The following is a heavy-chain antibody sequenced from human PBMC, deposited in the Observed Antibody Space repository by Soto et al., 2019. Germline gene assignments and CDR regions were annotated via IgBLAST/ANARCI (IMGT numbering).Heavy chain of an antibody. CDR3: ARHVGYSSSWFSTDGAYYYYGMDV. J-gene: IGHJ6*02. D-gene: IGHD6-13*01. CDR1: GYSFTSYW. V-gene: IGHV5-10-1*01. CDR2: IDPSDSYT. Sequence: GESRKISCKGSGYSFTSYWISWVRQMPGKGLEWMGRIDPSDSYTNYSPSFQGHVTISADKSISTAYLQWSSLKASDTAMYYCARHVGYSSSWFSTDGAYYYYGMDVWGQGTTVTV.